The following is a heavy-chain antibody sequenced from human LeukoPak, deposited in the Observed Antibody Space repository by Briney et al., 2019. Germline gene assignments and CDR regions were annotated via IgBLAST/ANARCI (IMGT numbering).Heavy chain of an antibody. J-gene: IGHJ5*02. CDR3: ARGASAAAIPSWNWFDP. D-gene: IGHD2-2*02. Sequence: ASVKVSCKASGYTFTSYAMNWVRQAPGQGLEWMGWINTNTGNPTYAQGFTGRFVFSLDTSVSMAYLQISSLKAEDTAVYYCARGASAAAIPSWNWFDPWGQGTLVTVSS. CDR2: INTNTGNP. V-gene: IGHV7-4-1*04. CDR1: GYTFTSYA.